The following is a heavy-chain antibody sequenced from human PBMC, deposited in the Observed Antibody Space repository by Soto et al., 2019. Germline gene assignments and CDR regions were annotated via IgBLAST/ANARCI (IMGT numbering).Heavy chain of an antibody. CDR2: IYYSGST. Sequence: PSETLSLTCTVSGGSISSGDYYWSWIRQPPGKGLEWIGYIYYSGSTYYNPSLKSRVTISVDTSKNQFSLKLSSVTAADTAVYYCARDDFWSGWLNYYYYCMDVWGQGTTVTVSS. CDR3: ARDDFWSGWLNYYYYCMDV. CDR1: GGSISSGDYY. J-gene: IGHJ6*02. V-gene: IGHV4-30-4*01. D-gene: IGHD3-3*01.